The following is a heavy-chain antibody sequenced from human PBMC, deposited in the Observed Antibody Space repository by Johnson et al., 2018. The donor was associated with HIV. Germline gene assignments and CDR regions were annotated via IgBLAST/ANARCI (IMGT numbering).Heavy chain of an antibody. V-gene: IGHV3-30-3*01. D-gene: IGHD3-22*01. J-gene: IGHJ3*02. CDR3: ARDSETSITMIVVVIAGACDI. CDR1: GFTFSSYA. Sequence: QVQLVESGGGVVQPGRSLRLSCAASGFTFSSYAMHWVRQAPGKWLEWVAVISYDGSNKYYADSVKGRFTISRDNSKNTLYLQMNSLRAEDTAVYYCARDSETSITMIVVVIAGACDIWGQGTMVTVSS. CDR2: ISYDGSNK.